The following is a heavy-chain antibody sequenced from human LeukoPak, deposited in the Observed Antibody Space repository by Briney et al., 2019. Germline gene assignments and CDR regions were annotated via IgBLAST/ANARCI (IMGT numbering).Heavy chain of an antibody. CDR3: WRVGRGEMASFDY. CDR1: GFTFDDYA. Sequence: GGSLRLSCAASGFTFDDYAMSWVRQAPGQGLEGVSGLNWNGGSTGYADSVKGRFTISRANAKNSLYLQMNSLRAEATALHYFWRVGRGEMASFDYWGQATLVTVSS. D-gene: IGHD5-24*01. CDR2: LNWNGGST. J-gene: IGHJ4*02. V-gene: IGHV3-20*04.